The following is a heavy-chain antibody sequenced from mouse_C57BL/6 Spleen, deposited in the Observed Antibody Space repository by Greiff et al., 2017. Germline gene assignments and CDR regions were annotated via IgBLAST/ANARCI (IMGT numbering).Heavy chain of an antibody. CDR3: ARSYGTWFAY. V-gene: IGHV1-22*01. Sequence: EVQGVESGPELVKPGASVKMSCKASGYTFTDYNMHWVKQSHGQSLAWTGYINPKNGGTSYNQKFKGKATLTVNKSSRTAYMELRSLTSEDSAVYYCARSYGTWFAYWGQGTLVTVSA. CDR1: GYTFTDYN. J-gene: IGHJ3*01. CDR2: INPKNGGT. D-gene: IGHD1-1*02.